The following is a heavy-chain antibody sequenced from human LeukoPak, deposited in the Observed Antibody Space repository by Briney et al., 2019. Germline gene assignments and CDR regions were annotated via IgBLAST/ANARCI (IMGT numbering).Heavy chain of an antibody. CDR3: VKSHYGGYFGMDV. J-gene: IGHJ6*02. V-gene: IGHV3-64D*09. Sequence: GGSLRLSCSASGFTFSSYGMHWVRQAPGKGLEYVSAISDNGGSTYYADSVKVRFTISRDNSKNTLYLQMSSLRAEDTAVYYCVKSHYGGYFGMDVWGQGTTVTVSS. CDR2: ISDNGGST. D-gene: IGHD4-17*01. CDR1: GFTFSSYG.